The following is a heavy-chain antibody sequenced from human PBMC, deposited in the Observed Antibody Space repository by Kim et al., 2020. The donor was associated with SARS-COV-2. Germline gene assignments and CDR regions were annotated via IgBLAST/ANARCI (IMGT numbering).Heavy chain of an antibody. CDR2: IKQDGSEK. CDR1: GFTFSSYW. V-gene: IGHV3-7*01. D-gene: IGHD3-3*01. CDR3: ARLGPLYDFWSGYYPPNYYYYGMDV. J-gene: IGHJ6*02. Sequence: GGSLRLSCAASGFTFSSYWMSWVRQAPGKGLEWVANIKQDGSEKYYVDSVKGRFTISRDNAKNSLYLQMNSLRAEDTAVYYCARLGPLYDFWSGYYPPNYYYYGMDVWGQGTTVTVSS.